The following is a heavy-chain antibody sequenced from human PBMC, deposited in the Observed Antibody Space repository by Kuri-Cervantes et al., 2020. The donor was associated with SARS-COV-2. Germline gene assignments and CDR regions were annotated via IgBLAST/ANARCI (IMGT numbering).Heavy chain of an antibody. CDR3: ARGGYCSGGSCYWRGMDV. V-gene: IGHV5-51*01. Sequence: GESMNTCCAASGIIFSSYAMSWVRQAPGKGLEWMGIIYPGDSDTRYSPSFQGQVTISADKSISTAYLQWSSLKASDTAMYYCARGGYCSGGSCYWRGMDVWGQGTTVTVSS. D-gene: IGHD2-15*01. CDR2: IYPGDSDT. J-gene: IGHJ6*02. CDR1: GIIFSSYA.